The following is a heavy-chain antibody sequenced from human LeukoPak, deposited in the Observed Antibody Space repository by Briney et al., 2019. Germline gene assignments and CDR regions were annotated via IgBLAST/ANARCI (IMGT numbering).Heavy chain of an antibody. Sequence: ASVKVSCKASGYTFTGYYMHWVRQAPGQGLEWMGWINPNSGGTNYAQKFQGRVTMTRDTSISTAYMELSRLRSDDTAVYYCARYSSSSDTSPFDIWGQGTMVTVSS. D-gene: IGHD6-6*01. CDR2: INPNSGGT. CDR1: GYTFTGYY. V-gene: IGHV1-2*02. CDR3: ARYSSSSDTSPFDI. J-gene: IGHJ3*02.